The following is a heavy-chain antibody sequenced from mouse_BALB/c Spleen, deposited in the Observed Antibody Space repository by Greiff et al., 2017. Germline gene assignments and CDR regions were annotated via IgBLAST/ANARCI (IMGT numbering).Heavy chain of an antibody. CDR3: ARHWDEAMDY. J-gene: IGHJ4*01. CDR1: GFTFSSYT. Sequence: EVKLVESGGGLVQPGGSLKLSCAASGFTFSSYTMSRVRQTPEKRLEWVAYISNGGGSTYYPDTVKGRFTISRDNAKNTLYLQMSSLKSEDTAMYYCARHWDEAMDYWGQGTSVTVSS. CDR2: ISNGGGST. V-gene: IGHV5-12-2*01. D-gene: IGHD4-1*01.